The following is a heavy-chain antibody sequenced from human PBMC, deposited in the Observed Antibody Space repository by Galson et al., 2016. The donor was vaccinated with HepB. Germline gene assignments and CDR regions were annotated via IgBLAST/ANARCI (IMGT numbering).Heavy chain of an antibody. Sequence: SLRLSCAASGFTVSDAWMSWVRQAPGKGLESVGRIISTTGGGTTDYAAPVKGRVTIPREDSKNTLDLQMNSLKTEDTAVYYCPTDRRYKGYSGHDAYYYYYGMDVWGQGTTVTVSS. D-gene: IGHD5-12*01. CDR2: IISTTGGGTT. CDR1: GFTVSDAW. J-gene: IGHJ6*02. V-gene: IGHV3-15*01. CDR3: PTDRRYKGYSGHDAYYYYYGMDV.